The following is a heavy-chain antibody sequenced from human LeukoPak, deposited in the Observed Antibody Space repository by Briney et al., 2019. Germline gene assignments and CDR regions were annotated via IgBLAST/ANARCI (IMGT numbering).Heavy chain of an antibody. D-gene: IGHD1-1*01. CDR3: ARVLTLTKYYFDY. CDR1: GGSISSYY. J-gene: IGHJ4*02. CDR2: IYYSGST. Sequence: SETLSLTCTVSGGSISSYYWSWIRQPPGKGLEWIGYIYYSGSTNYNPSLKSRVTISVDTSKNQFSLKLSSVTAADTAVYYCARVLTLTKYYFDYWGQGTLVTVSS. V-gene: IGHV4-59*12.